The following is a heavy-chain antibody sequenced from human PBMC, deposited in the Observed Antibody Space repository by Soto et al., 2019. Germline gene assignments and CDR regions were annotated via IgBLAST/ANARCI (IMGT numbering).Heavy chain of an antibody. D-gene: IGHD1-1*01. V-gene: IGHV1-69*08. CDR2: IIPLHNTS. Sequence: SVKVSCKVSGGAFTNYSLNWVRHSPGQGLEWLGGIIPLHNTSNYSEKFVGRVSVTADISSSTVYMHLSGLTSGDTATYYCASWSAWNPLYYHGMDVWGQGTTVTVSS. CDR3: ASWSAWNPLYYHGMDV. J-gene: IGHJ6*02. CDR1: GGAFTNYS.